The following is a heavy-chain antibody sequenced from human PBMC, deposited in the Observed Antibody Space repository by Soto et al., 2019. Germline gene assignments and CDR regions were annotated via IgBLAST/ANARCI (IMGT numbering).Heavy chain of an antibody. CDR1: GYTFTNYG. Sequence: QVQLVQSGAEVKKPGASVKVSCKASGYTFTNYGISWVRQAPGQGLECMGWINTYNSNTNYAQKLQGRVTMTTDTSTSTVYMELRSLRSDDTAVYYCARLRDGYNYDYWGRGTLVTVSS. V-gene: IGHV1-18*01. D-gene: IGHD5-12*01. CDR2: INTYNSNT. J-gene: IGHJ4*02. CDR3: ARLRDGYNYDY.